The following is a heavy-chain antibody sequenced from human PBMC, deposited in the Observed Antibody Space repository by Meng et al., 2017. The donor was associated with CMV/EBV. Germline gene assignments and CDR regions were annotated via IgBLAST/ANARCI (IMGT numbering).Heavy chain of an antibody. Sequence: GESLKISCAASGFTFSNAWMSWVRQAPGKGLEWVANIKQDGSEKYYVDSVKGRFTISRDNAKNSLYLQMNSLRAEDTAVYYCARQYYDFWRGPFGLNYYGMDVWGQGTTVTVSS. CDR1: GFTFSNAW. J-gene: IGHJ6*02. CDR3: ARQYYDFWRGPFGLNYYGMDV. D-gene: IGHD3-3*01. V-gene: IGHV3-7*01. CDR2: IKQDGSEK.